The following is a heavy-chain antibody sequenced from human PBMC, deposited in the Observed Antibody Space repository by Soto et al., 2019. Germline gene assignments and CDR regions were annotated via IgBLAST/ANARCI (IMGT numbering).Heavy chain of an antibody. V-gene: IGHV1-69*01. CDR1: GGTFSSYA. J-gene: IGHJ4*02. Sequence: QVQLVQSGAEVKKPGSSVKVSCKASGGTFSSYAISWVRQAPGQGLEWMGGITPIFGTANYAQKFQGRVTITADESTSTAYMELSSLRSEDTAVYYCAATFTIQLWLFGVDYWGQGTLVTVSS. CDR3: AATFTIQLWLFGVDY. D-gene: IGHD5-18*01. CDR2: ITPIFGTA.